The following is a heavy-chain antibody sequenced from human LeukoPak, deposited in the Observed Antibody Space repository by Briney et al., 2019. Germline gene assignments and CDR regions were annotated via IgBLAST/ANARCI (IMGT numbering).Heavy chain of an antibody. J-gene: IGHJ3*02. Sequence: SETLSLTCTVSDGSINGYYWSWIRQPPGKGLDWIGYMYSGGTTNYSPSLKSRVTISEDMSKNQFSLKLTSVTAADTAVYYCARHSGHSSTNDAFDIWGQGTMVIVSS. CDR1: DGSINGYY. CDR2: MYSGGTT. CDR3: ARHSGHSSTNDAFDI. V-gene: IGHV4-59*01. D-gene: IGHD6-13*01.